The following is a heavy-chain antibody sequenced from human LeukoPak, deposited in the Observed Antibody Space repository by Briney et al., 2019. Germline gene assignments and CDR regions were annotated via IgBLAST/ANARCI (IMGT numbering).Heavy chain of an antibody. D-gene: IGHD4-11*01. Sequence: PGGSLRLSCAASGFTFSSYWMSWLRQAPGKGLEWVANIKQDGSEKYYVDSVKGRFTTSRDNAKNSLYLQMNSLRAEDTAVYYCARDYDYSMAYFDYWGQGTLVTVSS. CDR2: IKQDGSEK. CDR1: GFTFSSYW. V-gene: IGHV3-7*01. J-gene: IGHJ4*02. CDR3: ARDYDYSMAYFDY.